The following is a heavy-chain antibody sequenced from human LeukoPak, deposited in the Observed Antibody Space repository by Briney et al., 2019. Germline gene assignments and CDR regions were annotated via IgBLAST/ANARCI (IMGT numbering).Heavy chain of an antibody. CDR3: ARGTFSSSWYGGAFDI. CDR2: ISSSGSTI. D-gene: IGHD6-13*01. Sequence: GGSLRLSCAASGFTFSDYYVSWIRQAPGKGLEWVSYISSSGSTIYYADSVKGRFTISRDNAKNSLYLQMNSLRAEDTAVYYCARGTFSSSWYGGAFDIWGQGTMVTVSS. V-gene: IGHV3-11*01. CDR1: GFTFSDYY. J-gene: IGHJ3*02.